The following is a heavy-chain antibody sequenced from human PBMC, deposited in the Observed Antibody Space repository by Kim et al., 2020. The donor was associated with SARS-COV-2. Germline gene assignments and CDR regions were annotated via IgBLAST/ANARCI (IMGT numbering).Heavy chain of an antibody. CDR2: I. Sequence: IYYADSVKARFPISKDKAKNSLFLQMSGLRVEDTAIYYCARESSSSSGFDSWGQGTLVTVSP. CDR3: ARESSSSSGFDS. D-gene: IGHD6-6*01. J-gene: IGHJ4*02. V-gene: IGHV3-11*01.